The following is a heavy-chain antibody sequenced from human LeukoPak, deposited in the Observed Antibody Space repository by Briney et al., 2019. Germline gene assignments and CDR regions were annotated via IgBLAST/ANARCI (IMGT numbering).Heavy chain of an antibody. D-gene: IGHD6-19*01. CDR1: GFTFSSYA. CDR2: ISYDGSNK. V-gene: IGHV3-30-3*02. J-gene: IGHJ4*02. CDR3: AKDMTPVSGWYNGYDY. Sequence: AGGSLRLSCAASGFTFSSYAMHWVRQAPGKGLEWVAVISYDGSNKYYADSVKGRFTISRDNSKNTLYLQMNSLRAEDTAVYYCAKDMTPVSGWYNGYDYWGQGTLVTVSS.